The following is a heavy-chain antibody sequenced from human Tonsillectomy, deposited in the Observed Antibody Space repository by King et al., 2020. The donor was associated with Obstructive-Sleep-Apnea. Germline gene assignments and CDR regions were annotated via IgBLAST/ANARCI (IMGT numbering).Heavy chain of an antibody. D-gene: IGHD6-19*01. CDR3: ARNPYSTDWYSGLIDY. Sequence: FQLVQSGAEVKKPGASVKVSCKASGYMFTSYGISWVRQAPGQGLEWMGWISAYNGNTNYAQKFQGRVTMTTDTSTSTTYMELRSLRSDDTAVYYCARNPYSTDWYSGLIDYWGQGTLVTVSS. V-gene: IGHV1-18*04. J-gene: IGHJ4*02. CDR1: GYMFTSYG. CDR2: ISAYNGNT.